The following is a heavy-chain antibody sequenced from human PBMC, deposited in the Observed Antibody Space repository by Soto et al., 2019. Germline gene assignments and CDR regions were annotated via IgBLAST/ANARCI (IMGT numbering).Heavy chain of an antibody. CDR2: INPNSGGT. CDR1: GYTFTGYY. V-gene: IGHV1-2*04. J-gene: IGHJ6*02. D-gene: IGHD5-18*01. Sequence: GASVKVSCKASGYTFTGYYMHWVRQAPGQGLEWMGWINPNSGGTNYAQKFQGWVTMTRDTSISTAYMELSRLRSDDTAVYYCARAGYSYGYVGYGMDVWGQGTTVTVSS. CDR3: ARAGYSYGYVGYGMDV.